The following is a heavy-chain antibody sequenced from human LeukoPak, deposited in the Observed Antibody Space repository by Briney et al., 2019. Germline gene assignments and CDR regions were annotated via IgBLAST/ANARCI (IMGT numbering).Heavy chain of an antibody. J-gene: IGHJ4*02. Sequence: GGSLRLSCLVSGFTFSSNYMSWVRQAPGKGLEWVSVIYSDGSTYYADSVKGRFTISRDNSKNTLYLQMNSLRAEDTAVYYCARDGYSNYFDYWGQGTPVTVSS. CDR1: GFTFSSNY. CDR3: ARDGYSNYFDY. V-gene: IGHV3-66*01. D-gene: IGHD4-11*01. CDR2: IYSDGST.